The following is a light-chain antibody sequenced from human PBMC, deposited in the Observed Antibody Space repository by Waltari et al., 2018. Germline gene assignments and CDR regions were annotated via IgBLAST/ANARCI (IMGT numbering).Light chain of an antibody. CDR3: QQYHDWPYT. J-gene: IGKJ2*01. Sequence: DRVMTQSPATLSVSPGESATLFCGASLSVTTNLAWYQQKPGQAPSLLIYGTPTRATGISASFSGSGFGTYFTLPITSLQSEDFAIYYCQQYHDWPYTLGQGTKREIK. CDR2: GTP. V-gene: IGKV3-15*01. CDR1: LSVTTN.